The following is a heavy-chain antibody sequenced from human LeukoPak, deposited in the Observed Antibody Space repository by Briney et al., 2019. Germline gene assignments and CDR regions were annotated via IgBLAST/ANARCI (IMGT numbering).Heavy chain of an antibody. D-gene: IGHD4-17*01. J-gene: IGHJ3*02. CDR3: ANYGDYGTYAFDI. CDR2: IHYSGST. CDR1: GGSISSGDYY. V-gene: IGHV4-30-4*01. Sequence: PSETLSLTCTVSGGSISSGDYYWSWIRQPPGKGLEWIEYIHYSGSTYYNPSLESRVSISVDTSKNQFFLKLSSVTAADTAVYYRANYGDYGTYAFDIWGQGTMVTVSS.